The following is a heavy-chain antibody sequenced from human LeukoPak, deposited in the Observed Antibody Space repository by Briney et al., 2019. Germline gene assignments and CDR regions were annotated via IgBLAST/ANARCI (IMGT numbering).Heavy chain of an antibody. D-gene: IGHD3-22*01. CDR2: ISAYNGNT. V-gene: IGHV1-18*01. J-gene: IGHJ4*02. CDR3: ARVDPYDSSAYYFDY. Sequence: ASVKVSCKASGYTFTRYGISWVRQAPGQGLEWMGWISAYNGNTNYAQKLQGRVTMTTDTSTSTAYMELRSLRSDETAVYYCARVDPYDSSAYYFDYWGQGTLVTVSS. CDR1: GYTFTRYG.